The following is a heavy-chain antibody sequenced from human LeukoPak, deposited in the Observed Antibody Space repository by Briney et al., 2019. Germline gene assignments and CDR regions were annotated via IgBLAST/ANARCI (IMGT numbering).Heavy chain of an antibody. CDR3: ASPSQHCSSTSCLEFQH. V-gene: IGHV1-2*04. Sequence: ASVKVSCKASGYTFTGYYMHWVRQAPGQGLEWMGWINPNSGGTNYAQKFRGWVTMTRDTSISTAYMELSRLRSDDTAVYYCASPSQHCSSTSCLEFQHWGQGTLVTVSS. CDR2: INPNSGGT. D-gene: IGHD2-2*01. CDR1: GYTFTGYY. J-gene: IGHJ1*01.